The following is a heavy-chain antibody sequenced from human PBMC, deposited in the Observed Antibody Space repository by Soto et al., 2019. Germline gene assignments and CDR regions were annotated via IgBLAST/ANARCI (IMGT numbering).Heavy chain of an antibody. CDR3: VRLPPGYSDY. V-gene: IGHV4-39*01. J-gene: IGHJ4*02. CDR1: GGSISSSSYY. Sequence: LQLQESGPGLVKPSETLSLTCTVSGGSISSSSYYWGWIRQPPGKGLEYMGTIYFSGSTYYNPSLKSRVTISVDTSKNQFSLRLSSVTAADTAVYYCVRLPPGYSDYWGQGTLVTVSS. CDR2: IYFSGST.